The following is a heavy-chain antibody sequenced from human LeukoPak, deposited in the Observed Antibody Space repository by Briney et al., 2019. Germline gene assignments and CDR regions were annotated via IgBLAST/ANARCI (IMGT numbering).Heavy chain of an antibody. V-gene: IGHV4-34*01. J-gene: IGHJ5*02. Sequence: PSETLSLTCTVSGGSISSYYWSWIRQPPGKGLEWIGEINHSGSTNYNASLKSRVTISVDTSKNQFSLKLSSVTAADTAVYYCARVLGRTYYDFWSGYLGSVGWFDPWGQGTLVTVSS. CDR2: INHSGST. CDR1: GGSISSYY. D-gene: IGHD3-3*01. CDR3: ARVLGRTYYDFWSGYLGSVGWFDP.